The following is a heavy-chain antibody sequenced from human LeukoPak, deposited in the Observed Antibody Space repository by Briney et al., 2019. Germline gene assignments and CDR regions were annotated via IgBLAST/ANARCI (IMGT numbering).Heavy chain of an antibody. CDR3: AKDRGLSSGWYDY. J-gene: IGHJ4*02. CDR2: ITWEGGTT. D-gene: IGHD6-19*01. V-gene: IGHV3-43*01. Sequence: GSLRLSCAASGFTFDDYTMHWVRQAPGRGLEWVSLITWEGGTTYYADSVKGRFTISRDNSKNSLYLQMNSLRTEDTALYFCAKDRGLSSGWYDYWGQGTLVTVSS. CDR1: GFTFDDYT.